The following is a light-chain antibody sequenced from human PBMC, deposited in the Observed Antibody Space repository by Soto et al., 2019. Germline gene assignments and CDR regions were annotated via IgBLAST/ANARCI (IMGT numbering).Light chain of an antibody. J-gene: IGLJ3*02. CDR2: ATD. CDR3: ATWDGSLKAHWV. Sequence: QSVLTQPPSVSGAPGQRVTISCTGSRSNIGAGYDVHWYQQLPGTAPKLLIYATDQWPSGVPDRFSASKSGTSASLAINGLQSEDEAEYFCATWDGSLKAHWVFGGGTKVTVL. CDR1: RSNIGAGYD. V-gene: IGLV1-40*01.